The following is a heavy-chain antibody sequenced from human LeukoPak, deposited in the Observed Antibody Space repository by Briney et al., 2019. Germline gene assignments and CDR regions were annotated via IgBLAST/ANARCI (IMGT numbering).Heavy chain of an antibody. Sequence: PSETLSLTCAVSGGSISSGGYSWSWIRQPPGKGLEWIGYIYHSGSTYYNPSLKSRVTISVDRSKNQFSLKLSSVTAADTAVYYCASCSGGSCYWFDPWGQGTLVTVSS. V-gene: IGHV4-30-2*01. CDR3: ASCSGGSCYWFDP. CDR2: IYHSGST. J-gene: IGHJ5*02. CDR1: GGSISSGGYS. D-gene: IGHD2-15*01.